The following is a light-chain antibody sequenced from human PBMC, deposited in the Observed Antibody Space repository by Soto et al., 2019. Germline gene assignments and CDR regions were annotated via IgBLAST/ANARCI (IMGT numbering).Light chain of an antibody. J-gene: IGKJ5*01. CDR3: QQYGSSPIT. V-gene: IGKV3D-20*01. Sequence: VVLTQSPATLPLSPGERAALSCGASESVSSNQLAWYQQKPGLAPRLLIYDASSRASGIPERFSGSGSGTGFSLTISSLEPEDSAVYYCQQYGSSPITFGQGTRLEIK. CDR2: DAS. CDR1: ESVSSNQ.